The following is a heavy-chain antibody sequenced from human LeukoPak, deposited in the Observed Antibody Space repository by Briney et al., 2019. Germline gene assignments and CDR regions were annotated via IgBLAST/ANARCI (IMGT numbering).Heavy chain of an antibody. CDR2: MNPNSGNT. CDR3: ARGPTPFMVRGSYSIDY. CDR1: GYTFINYD. D-gene: IGHD3-10*01. J-gene: IGHJ4*02. Sequence: ASVKVSCKASGYTFINYDISWVRQATGQGLEWMGWMNPNSGNTGYAQKFQGRVTITRNTSINTAYMELSSLRSEDTAVYYCARGPTPFMVRGSYSIDYWGQGTLVTVSS. V-gene: IGHV1-8*03.